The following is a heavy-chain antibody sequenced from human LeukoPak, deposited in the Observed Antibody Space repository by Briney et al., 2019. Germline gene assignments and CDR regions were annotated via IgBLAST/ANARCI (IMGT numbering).Heavy chain of an antibody. V-gene: IGHV1-2*02. J-gene: IGHJ6*02. CDR1: GYTFTGYC. CDR3: ARGQGYSYGFYYYYGMDV. Sequence: GASVKVSCKASGYTFTGYCMHWVRQAPGQGLEWMGWINPNSGGTNYAQKFQGRVTMTRDTSISTAYMELSRLRSDDTAVYYCARGQGYSYGFYYYYGMDVWGQGTTVTVSS. CDR2: INPNSGGT. D-gene: IGHD5-18*01.